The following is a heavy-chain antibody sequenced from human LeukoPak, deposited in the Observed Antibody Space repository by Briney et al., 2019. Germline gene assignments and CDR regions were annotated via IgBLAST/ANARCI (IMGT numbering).Heavy chain of an antibody. CDR1: GFTFSSYA. J-gene: IGHJ4*02. CDR3: TTYDSSGYYFSHFDY. D-gene: IGHD3-22*01. Sequence: GGSLRLSCAASGFTFSSYAMSWVRQAPGEGLEWVSAISGSGGRTYYADSVKGRFTISRDNSKNTLYLQMNSLRAEDTAVYYCTTYDSSGYYFSHFDYWGQGTLVTVSS. CDR2: ISGSGGRT. V-gene: IGHV3-23*01.